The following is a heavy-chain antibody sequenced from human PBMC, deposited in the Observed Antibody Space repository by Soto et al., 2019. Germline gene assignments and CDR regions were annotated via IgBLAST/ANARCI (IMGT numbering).Heavy chain of an antibody. J-gene: IGHJ4*02. CDR3: ARVVQDYYDSSGEFDY. CDR2: ISSSSSYI. Sequence: GSLRLSGAGSGCTLSSYSMNWVRQATGKGLEWVSSISSSSSYIYYADSVKGRFTISRDNAKNSLYLQMNSLRAEDTAVYYCARVVQDYYDSSGEFDYWGQGTLVTVSS. CDR1: GCTLSSYS. V-gene: IGHV3-21*01. D-gene: IGHD3-22*01.